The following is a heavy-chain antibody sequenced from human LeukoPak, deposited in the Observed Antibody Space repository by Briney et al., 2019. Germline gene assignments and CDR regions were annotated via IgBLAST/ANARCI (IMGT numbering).Heavy chain of an antibody. CDR1: GFTFSSYS. Sequence: PGGSLRLSCAASGFTFSSYSMNWVRQAPGKGLEWVSVVYSGGYTYYADSVKGRFTISRDNSKNTLYLQMNSLRAEDTAVYYCAKMYDSSGYSWYFVYWGQGTLVTVSS. V-gene: IGHV3-23*03. CDR2: VYSGGYT. CDR3: AKMYDSSGYSWYFVY. J-gene: IGHJ4*02. D-gene: IGHD3-22*01.